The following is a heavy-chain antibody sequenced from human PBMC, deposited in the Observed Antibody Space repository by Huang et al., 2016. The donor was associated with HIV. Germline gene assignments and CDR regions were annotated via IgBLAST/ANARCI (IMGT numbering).Heavy chain of an antibody. CDR2: IVSKDYSETT. J-gene: IGHJ4*02. V-gene: IGHV3-49*05. CDR3: TRDSVYPNYYDGSGFYFDY. Sequence: EVQFVESGGGLVKPGRSLRLSCTASGFTFGNYGMSWFRQAPGKGLGWVGFIVSKDYSETTEYAASVKGRFTISRDDSKSIAYLQMNSLKPEDTAVYYCTRDSVYPNYYDGSGFYFDYWGQGTLVTVSS. D-gene: IGHD3-22*01. CDR1: GFTFGNYG.